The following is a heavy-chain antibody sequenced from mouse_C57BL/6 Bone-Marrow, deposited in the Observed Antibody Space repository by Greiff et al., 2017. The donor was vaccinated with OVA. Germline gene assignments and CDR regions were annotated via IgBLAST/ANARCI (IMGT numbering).Heavy chain of an antibody. Sequence: QVQLQQPGAELVMPGASVKLSCKASGYTFTSYWMHWVKQRPGQGLEWIGEIDPSDSYTNYNQKFKGKSTLTVDKSSSTAYMQLSSLTSEDSAVYYCARYDWVFAYWGQGTLVTVSA. CDR3: ARYDWVFAY. J-gene: IGHJ3*01. CDR1: GYTFTSYW. CDR2: IDPSDSYT. V-gene: IGHV1-69*01. D-gene: IGHD4-1*01.